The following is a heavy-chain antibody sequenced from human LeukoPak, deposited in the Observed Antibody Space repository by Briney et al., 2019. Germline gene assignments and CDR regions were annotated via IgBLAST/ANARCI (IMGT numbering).Heavy chain of an antibody. J-gene: IGHJ4*02. CDR3: ARSFPHLGIGYFDY. V-gene: IGHV4-34*01. CDR1: GGSFSGYY. Sequence: SETLSLTCAVYGGSFSGYYWSWIRQPPGKGLEWIGEINHSGSTNYNPSLKSRVTISVDTSKNQFSLKLSSVTAADTAVYYCARSFPHLGIGYFDYWGQGTLVTVSS. D-gene: IGHD7-27*01. CDR2: INHSGST.